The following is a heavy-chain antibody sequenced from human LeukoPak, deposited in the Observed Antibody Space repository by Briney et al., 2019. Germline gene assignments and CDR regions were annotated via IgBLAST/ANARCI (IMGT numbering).Heavy chain of an antibody. D-gene: IGHD3-9*01. CDR1: GVPISSSY. CDR3: ARGYFDSRDSSNAFDV. Sequence: SETLSLTCNVAGVPISSSYWSWIRQPPGKGLEWIGYISRSGNINFNPSLKSRFSFSRDTSKNQISLKLNSVTAADTALYYCARGYFDSRDSSNAFDVWGQGTMVTVSS. CDR2: ISRSGNI. J-gene: IGHJ3*01. V-gene: IGHV4-59*08.